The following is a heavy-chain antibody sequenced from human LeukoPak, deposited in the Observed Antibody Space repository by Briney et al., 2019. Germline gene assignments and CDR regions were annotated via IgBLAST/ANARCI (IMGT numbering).Heavy chain of an antibody. CDR1: GFTFSSYA. D-gene: IGHD2/OR15-2a*01. V-gene: IGHV3-23*01. CDR2: ISGSGGST. Sequence: GGSLILSCAASGFTFSSYAMSWVRQAPGKGLEWVSAISGSGGSTYYADSVKGRFTISRDNSKNTLYLQMNSLRAEDTAVYYCAKTPPPWTFGGMDVWGQGTTVTVSS. J-gene: IGHJ6*02. CDR3: AKTPPPWTFGGMDV.